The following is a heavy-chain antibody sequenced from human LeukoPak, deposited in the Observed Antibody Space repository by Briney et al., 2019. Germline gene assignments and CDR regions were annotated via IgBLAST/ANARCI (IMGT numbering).Heavy chain of an antibody. J-gene: IGHJ4*02. D-gene: IGHD1-26*01. CDR2: ISSDGSST. V-gene: IGHV3-74*01. CDR1: GFTFSSYW. Sequence: GGSLRLSCAASGFTFSSYWMHWVRQAPGKGLVWVSRISSDGSSTNYADSVMGRFTVSRDNVENTLFLQMNSLGAEDTAVYYCATLVSYFDYWGQGTLVTVSP. CDR3: ATLVSYFDY.